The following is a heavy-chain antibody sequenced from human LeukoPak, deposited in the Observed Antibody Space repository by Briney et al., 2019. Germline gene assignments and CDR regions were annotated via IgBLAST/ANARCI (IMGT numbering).Heavy chain of an antibody. J-gene: IGHJ4*02. CDR3: AKDLYSGGGFDY. D-gene: IGHD1-26*01. CDR2: ISWNGGST. V-gene: IGHV3-43D*03. CDR1: GFSFDDYA. Sequence: PGGSLRLSCAASGFSFDDYAMHWVRQAPGKGLEWVSFISWNGGSTYYADSVKGRFTISRDNSRNSLYLQVNSLRAEDTALYYCAKDLYSGGGFDYWGQGTLVTVSS.